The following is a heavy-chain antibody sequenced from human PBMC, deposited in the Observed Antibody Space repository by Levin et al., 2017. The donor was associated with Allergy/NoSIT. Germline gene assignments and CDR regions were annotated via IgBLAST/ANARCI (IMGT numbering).Heavy chain of an antibody. CDR1: GFTFSSYD. V-gene: IGHV3-13*04. CDR2: IGTAGDT. Sequence: GESLKISCAASGFTFSSYDMHWVRQVTGKGLEWVSVIGTAGDTYYPGSVKGRFTISRENAKNSLYLQMNSLRAGDTAVYYCARAGGSSRGYHYRGMDVWGQGTTVTVSS. D-gene: IGHD2-2*01. J-gene: IGHJ6*02. CDR3: ARAGGSSRGYHYRGMDV.